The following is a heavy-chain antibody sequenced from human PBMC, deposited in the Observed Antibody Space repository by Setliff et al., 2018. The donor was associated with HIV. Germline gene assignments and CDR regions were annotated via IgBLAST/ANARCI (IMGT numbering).Heavy chain of an antibody. CDR2: IFPGGAT. J-gene: IGHJ4*02. D-gene: IGHD5-12*01. CDR1: GDSISRRIYY. V-gene: IGHV4-39*07. CDR3: AKSSPSIGYITDC. Sequence: NPSETLSLTCTVSGDSISRRIYYWGWIRQPPGKGLEWIGIIFPGGATNYNPSLTSRVTISVDTSKNHPFLKLTSVTTADTAVYFCAKSSPSIGYITDCWGQGAPVTVSS.